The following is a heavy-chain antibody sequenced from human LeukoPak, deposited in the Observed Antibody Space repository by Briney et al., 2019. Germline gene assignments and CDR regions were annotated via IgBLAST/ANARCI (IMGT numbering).Heavy chain of an antibody. CDR1: GFTFSSYA. CDR3: ARVTTNYYYMDV. D-gene: IGHD4-11*01. V-gene: IGHV3-53*01. Sequence: GGSLRLSCAASGFTFSSYATSWVRQAPGKGLEWVSVIYSGGSTYYADSVKGRFTISRDNSKNTLYLQMNSLRAEDTAVYYCARVTTNYYYMDVWGKGTTVTVSS. J-gene: IGHJ6*03. CDR2: IYSGGST.